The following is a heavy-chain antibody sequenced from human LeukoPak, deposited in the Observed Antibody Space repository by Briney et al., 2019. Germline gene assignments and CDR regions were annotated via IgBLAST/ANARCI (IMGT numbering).Heavy chain of an antibody. CDR2: VRTKTDGGTT. Sequence: WSLILCCATSAFTFSNAWMIWVRHAPVKGRERVGRVRTKTDGGTTDYAAPVKRKFNILGDESKTMLNQQGSSLRTDDTAAYYCTTDIVGATRFDYWGQGTMVNVSS. CDR1: AFTFSNAW. J-gene: IGHJ4*02. V-gene: IGHV3-15*01. D-gene: IGHD1-26*01. CDR3: TTDIVGATRFDY.